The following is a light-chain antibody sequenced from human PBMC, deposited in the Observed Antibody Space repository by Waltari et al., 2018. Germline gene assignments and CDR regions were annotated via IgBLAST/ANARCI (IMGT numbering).Light chain of an antibody. Sequence: SCRASQSVSRTLAWYQQKPGQAPRLLIYGASTSATCIPERFSGGGSGTDFSLTISRLEPEDFAVYYCQHYVSLPATFGQGTKVEIK. J-gene: IGKJ1*01. CDR1: QSVSRT. CDR2: GAS. CDR3: QHYVSLPAT. V-gene: IGKV3-20*01.